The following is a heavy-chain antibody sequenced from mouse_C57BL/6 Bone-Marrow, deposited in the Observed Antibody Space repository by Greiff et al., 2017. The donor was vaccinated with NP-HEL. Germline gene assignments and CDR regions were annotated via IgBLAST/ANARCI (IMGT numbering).Heavy chain of an antibody. CDR2: IWSGGST. Sequence: VQLKQSGPGLVQPSQSLSITCTVSGFSLTSYGVHWVRQSPGKGLEWLGVIWSGGSTDYNAAFISRLSISKDNSKSQVFFKMNSLQADDTAIYYCARYGTRYWYFDVWGTGTTVTVSS. CDR1: GFSLTSYG. V-gene: IGHV2-2*01. CDR3: ARYGTRYWYFDV. D-gene: IGHD1-1*01. J-gene: IGHJ1*03.